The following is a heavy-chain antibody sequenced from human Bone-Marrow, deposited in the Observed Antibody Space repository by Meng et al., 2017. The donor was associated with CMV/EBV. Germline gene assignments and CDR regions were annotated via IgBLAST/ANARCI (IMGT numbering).Heavy chain of an antibody. Sequence: SETRSFTCPVSGDSITSVNHLWSGIRQLPGKGLEWLGYVHHDGGTYYNPSLNSRVAISVDIYRNQFSLKLSSVTAADTAVYYCARGIAAAGLYGMDVWGQGTTVTVSS. J-gene: IGHJ6*02. CDR1: GDSITSVNHL. V-gene: IGHV4-31*03. CDR2: VHHDGGT. CDR3: ARGIAAAGLYGMDV. D-gene: IGHD6-13*01.